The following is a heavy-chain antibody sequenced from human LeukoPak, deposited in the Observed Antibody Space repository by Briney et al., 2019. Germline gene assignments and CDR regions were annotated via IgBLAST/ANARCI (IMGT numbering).Heavy chain of an antibody. CDR1: GFTVSSNY. V-gene: IGHV3-66*01. J-gene: IGHJ3*02. CDR3: ARGGRNDAFDI. Sequence: GGSLRLSCAVSGFTVSSNYMGWVRQAPGKGLEWVSVIYSGGSTYYVDSVKGRFTISRDNSKNTLYLQMNSLRAEDTAVYYCARGGRNDAFDIWGQGTMVTVSS. CDR2: IYSGGST. D-gene: IGHD1-14*01.